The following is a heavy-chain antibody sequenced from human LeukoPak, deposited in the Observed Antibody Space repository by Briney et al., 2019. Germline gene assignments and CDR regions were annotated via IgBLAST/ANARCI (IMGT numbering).Heavy chain of an antibody. D-gene: IGHD5-12*01. Sequence: GGSLRLSCAASGFTFSSYAMSWVRQAPGKGLEWVPAISGSGGSTYYADSVKGRFTISRDNSKNTLYLQMNSLRAEDTAVYYCAKSSGYDPGPDYWGQGTLVTVSS. J-gene: IGHJ4*02. CDR3: AKSSGYDPGPDY. CDR1: GFTFSSYA. V-gene: IGHV3-23*01. CDR2: ISGSGGST.